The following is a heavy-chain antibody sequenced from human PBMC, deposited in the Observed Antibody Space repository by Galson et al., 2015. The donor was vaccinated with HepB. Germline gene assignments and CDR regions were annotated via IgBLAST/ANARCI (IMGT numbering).Heavy chain of an antibody. CDR2: INHSGST. CDR1: GGSFSGYS. Sequence: SETLSLTCAVYGGSFSGYSWTWIRQPPEKGLEWIGEINHSGSTNYSPSLKSRVTISVDTSKNQFSLRLSSVTAADTAIYYCARGRTNVYHYYYVMDVWGQGTTVTVSS. V-gene: IGHV4-34*01. J-gene: IGHJ6*02. CDR3: ARGRTNVYHYYYVMDV. D-gene: IGHD5/OR15-5a*01.